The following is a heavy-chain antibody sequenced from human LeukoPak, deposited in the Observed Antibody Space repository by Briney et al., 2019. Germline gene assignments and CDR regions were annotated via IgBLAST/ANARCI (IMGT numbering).Heavy chain of an antibody. CDR1: GFTFGSST. CDR2: FSRSGPDT. CDR3: AKGSLGSWYYFDY. Sequence: GGSLRLSCAASGFTFGSSTMSWVRQAPGKGPEWVSTFSRSGPDTYYADSVKGRFTIFRDNSKNTLYLQMNSLRTEDTAVYYCAKGSLGSWYYFDYWGQGTLVTVSS. D-gene: IGHD6-13*01. V-gene: IGHV3-23*01. J-gene: IGHJ4*02.